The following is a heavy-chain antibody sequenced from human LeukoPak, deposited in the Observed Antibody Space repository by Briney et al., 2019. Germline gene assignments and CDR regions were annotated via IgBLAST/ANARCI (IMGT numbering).Heavy chain of an antibody. D-gene: IGHD3-22*01. J-gene: IGHJ4*02. Sequence: PSETLSLTCTVSGDSISGISYYWGWIRQSPGTGLEWIGSIYPSGDTHYNPSLKSRLTVSVDMSKNQFFLKLTSVTAADTALYYCVRHPGRGHTEGYFDFWGQGVLVTVSS. V-gene: IGHV4-39*01. CDR1: GDSISGISYY. CDR3: VRHPGRGHTEGYFDF. CDR2: IYPSGDT.